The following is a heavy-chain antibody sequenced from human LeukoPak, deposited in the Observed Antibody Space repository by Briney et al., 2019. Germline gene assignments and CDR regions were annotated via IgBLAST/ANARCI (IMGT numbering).Heavy chain of an antibody. D-gene: IGHD1-7*01. J-gene: IGHJ3*01. CDR1: GFAFSAYA. Sequence: GSLRLSCTASGFAFSAYAMTWVRHVPGKGLDWVSSLTANSDDTTYADSVRGRFTMSRDNSKNSLYLQMNNLRAEDTATYYCGRDPNGNYVGAFEFWGQGTLVTVSS. CDR3: GRDPNGNYVGAFEF. V-gene: IGHV3-23*01. CDR2: LTANSDDT.